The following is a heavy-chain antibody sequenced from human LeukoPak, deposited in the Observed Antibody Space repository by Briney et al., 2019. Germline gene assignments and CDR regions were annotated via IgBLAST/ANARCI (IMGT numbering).Heavy chain of an antibody. CDR1: GFTFSSYA. D-gene: IGHD6-13*01. Sequence: GGSLRLSCAASGFTFSSYAMPWVRQAPGKGLEWVAVISYDGSNKYYADSVKGRFTISRDNSKNTLYLQMNSLRAEDTAVYYCARATFYSSSWTIDYWGQGTLVTVSS. V-gene: IGHV3-30-3*01. CDR2: ISYDGSNK. J-gene: IGHJ4*02. CDR3: ARATFYSSSWTIDY.